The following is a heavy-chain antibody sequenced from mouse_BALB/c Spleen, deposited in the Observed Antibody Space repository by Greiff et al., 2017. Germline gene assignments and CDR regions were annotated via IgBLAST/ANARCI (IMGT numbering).Heavy chain of an antibody. Sequence: DVQLQESGGGLVKPGGSLKLSCAASGFTFSDYYMYWVRQTPEKRLEWVATISDGGSYTYYPDSVKGRFTISRDNAKNNLYLQMSSLKSEDTAMYYCARGYGSTYGGFAYWGQGTLVTVSA. J-gene: IGHJ3*01. CDR3: ARGYGSTYGGFAY. CDR1: GFTFSDYY. V-gene: IGHV5-4*02. D-gene: IGHD1-1*01. CDR2: ISDGGSYT.